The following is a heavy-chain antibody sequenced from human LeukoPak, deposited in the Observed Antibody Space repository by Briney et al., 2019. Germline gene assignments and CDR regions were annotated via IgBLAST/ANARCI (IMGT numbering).Heavy chain of an antibody. CDR3: ARVLRLGINYYFDY. Sequence: SETLSLTCTVSGGSISSYYWSWIRQPPGKGLEWIGYIYYSGSTNYNPSLKSRVTMSVDTSKNQFSLKLSSVTAADTAVYYCARVLRLGINYYFDYWGQGTLVTVSS. J-gene: IGHJ4*02. CDR1: GGSISSYY. CDR2: IYYSGST. V-gene: IGHV4-59*12. D-gene: IGHD3-3*01.